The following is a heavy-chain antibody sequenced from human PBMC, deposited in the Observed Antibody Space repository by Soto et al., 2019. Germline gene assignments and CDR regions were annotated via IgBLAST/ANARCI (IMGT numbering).Heavy chain of an antibody. CDR1: GGSFSGYY. Sequence: SETLSLSCAVYGGSFSGYYWSWIRQPPGKGLEWIGEINHSGSTNYNPSLKSRVTISVDTSKNQFSLKLSSVTAADTAVYYCARASSYYYYGMDVWGQGTTVTVSS. D-gene: IGHD2-2*01. V-gene: IGHV4-34*01. CDR3: ARASSYYYYGMDV. CDR2: INHSGST. J-gene: IGHJ6*02.